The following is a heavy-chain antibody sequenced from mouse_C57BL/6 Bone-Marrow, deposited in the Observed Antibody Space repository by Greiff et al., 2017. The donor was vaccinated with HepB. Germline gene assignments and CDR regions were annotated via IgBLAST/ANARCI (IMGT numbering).Heavy chain of an antibody. D-gene: IGHD1-1*01. CDR2: IDPNGGGT. Sequence: VQLQQPGAELVKPGASVKLSCKASGYTFTSYWMHWVKQRPGRGLEWIGRIDPNGGGTKYNEKFKSKATLTVDKPSSTAYMQLSSLTSEDSAVYYCARKGTTVVEVGPHFDYWGQGTTLTVSS. CDR3: ARKGTTVVEVGPHFDY. V-gene: IGHV1-72*01. CDR1: GYTFTSYW. J-gene: IGHJ2*01.